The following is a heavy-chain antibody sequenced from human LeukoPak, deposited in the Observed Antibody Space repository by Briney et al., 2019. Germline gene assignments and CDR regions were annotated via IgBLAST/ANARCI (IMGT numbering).Heavy chain of an antibody. CDR1: GFTVSSNY. CDR2: IYSGGST. V-gene: IGHV3-66*01. D-gene: IGHD3-22*01. CDR3: ARDTPIPHYYDSSGYVPRYAFDI. J-gene: IGHJ3*02. Sequence: GGSLRLSCAASGFTVSSNYMNWVRQAPGKGPEWVSVIYSGGSTYYADFVKGRFTISRDSSKNTLYLQMNSLRAEDTAVYYCARDTPIPHYYDSSGYVPRYAFDIWGQGTMVTVSS.